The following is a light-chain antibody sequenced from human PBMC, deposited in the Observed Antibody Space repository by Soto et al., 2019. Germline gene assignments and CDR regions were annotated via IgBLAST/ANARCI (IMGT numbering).Light chain of an antibody. J-gene: IGKJ4*01. CDR1: QSVSNN. CDR3: QQYNNWPPLT. V-gene: IGKV3-15*01. Sequence: EIVMTQSPATLSVSPGERVTLSCRASQSVSNNLVWYQQKPGQAPRLLIYGASTRATAVPARFSGSGSGTEFTLTISSLQSEDFAVYYCQQYNNWPPLTFGGGTKVEIK. CDR2: GAS.